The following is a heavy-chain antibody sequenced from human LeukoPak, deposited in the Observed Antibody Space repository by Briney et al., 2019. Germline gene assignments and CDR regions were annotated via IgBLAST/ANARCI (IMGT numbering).Heavy chain of an antibody. CDR2: IYYSGST. Sequence: PSQTLSLTRTVSGGSISSGDYYWSWIRQPPGKGLEWIGYIYYSGSTYYNPSLKSRVTISVDTSKNQFSLKLSSVTAADTAVYYCARGNDFWSGYYIIDYWGQGTLVTVSS. J-gene: IGHJ4*02. CDR1: GGSISSGDYY. V-gene: IGHV4-30-4*01. CDR3: ARGNDFWSGYYIIDY. D-gene: IGHD3-3*01.